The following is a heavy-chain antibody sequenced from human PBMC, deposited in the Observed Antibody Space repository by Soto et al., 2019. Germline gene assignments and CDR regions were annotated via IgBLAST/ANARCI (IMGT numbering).Heavy chain of an antibody. CDR2: IKEDGSEK. D-gene: IGHD1-26*01. V-gene: IGHV3-7*01. CDR1: GFTFSNYW. J-gene: IGHJ4*01. CDR3: SRDVVVGSKALND. Sequence: PGGSLRLSCAASGFTFSNYWMTWVRQAPGKGLEWVANIKEDGSEKHYVDSVKGRFTISRDNAKNSLYLQMNSLRVEDTAVYFCSRDVVVGSKALNDWGHGALVTVSS.